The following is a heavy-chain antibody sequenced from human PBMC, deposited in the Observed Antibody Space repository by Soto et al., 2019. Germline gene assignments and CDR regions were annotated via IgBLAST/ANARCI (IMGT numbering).Heavy chain of an antibody. J-gene: IGHJ5*02. CDR2: IYHSGIT. Sequence: TLSLTCTVSGGSISSGGYSWSWIRQPPGKGLEWIGYIYHSGITYYNPSLKSRVTISVDRSKNQFSLKLSSVTAADTAVYYCARVPSPWGQGTLVTVSS. CDR1: GGSISSGGYS. V-gene: IGHV4-30-2*01. CDR3: ARVPSP.